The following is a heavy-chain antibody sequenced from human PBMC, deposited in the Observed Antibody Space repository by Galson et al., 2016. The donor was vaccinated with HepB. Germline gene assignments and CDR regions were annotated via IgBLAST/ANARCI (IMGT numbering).Heavy chain of an antibody. J-gene: IGHJ4*02. CDR1: GFTFSNYA. CDR2: ISYDGSIK. D-gene: IGHD6-19*01. Sequence: SLRLSCAASGFTFSNYAMHWVRQAPGKGLEWVAIISYDGSIKYYADSVKGRFTISRDNSENTLYLQMNSLRPEDTAGYYCARDGSGWYGTRYYFDYWGQGTLVTVSS. CDR3: ARDGSGWYGTRYYFDY. V-gene: IGHV3-30-3*01.